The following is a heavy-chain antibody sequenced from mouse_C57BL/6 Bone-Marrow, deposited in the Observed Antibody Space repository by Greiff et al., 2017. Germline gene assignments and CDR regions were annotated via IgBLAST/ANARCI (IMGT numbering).Heavy chain of an antibody. CDR3: ARDDSSGYPFAY. V-gene: IGHV7-1*01. D-gene: IGHD3-2*02. Sequence: EVQVVESGGGLVQSGRSLRLSCATSGFTFSDFYMEWVRQAPGKGLEWIAASRNKANDYTTEYSASVKGRFIVSRDTSQSILHLQMNALRAEDTAIYYSARDDSSGYPFAYWGQGTLVTVSA. J-gene: IGHJ3*01. CDR1: GFTFSDFY. CDR2: SRNKANDYTT.